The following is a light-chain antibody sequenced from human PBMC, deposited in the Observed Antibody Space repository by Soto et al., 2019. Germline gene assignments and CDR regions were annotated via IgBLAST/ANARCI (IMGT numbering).Light chain of an antibody. CDR2: KAS. V-gene: IGKV1-5*03. Sequence: DIQMTQSPSTLSASVGDRVTITCRASQSISSWLAWYQQKPGKAPKLLIYKASSLESGVPSRFSGSGSGTEFTLTISSLQPDDFACYYCQQYKSYPYTFGQGTKLEIK. J-gene: IGKJ2*01. CDR1: QSISSW. CDR3: QQYKSYPYT.